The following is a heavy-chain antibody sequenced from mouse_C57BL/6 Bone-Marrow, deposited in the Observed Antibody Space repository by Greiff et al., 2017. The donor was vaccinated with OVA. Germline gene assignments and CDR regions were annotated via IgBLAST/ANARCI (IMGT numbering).Heavy chain of an antibody. D-gene: IGHD2-2*01. CDR1: GYTFTSYW. V-gene: IGHV1-50*01. CDR3: ARWFSWFAY. CDR2: IDPSDSYT. Sequence: QVQLQQPGAELVKPGASVKLSCKASGYTFTSYWMQWVKQRPGQGLEWIGEIDPSDSYTNYNQKFKGKATLTVDTSSSTAYMQLSSLTSEDSAVYYCARWFSWFAYWGQGTLVTVSA. J-gene: IGHJ3*01.